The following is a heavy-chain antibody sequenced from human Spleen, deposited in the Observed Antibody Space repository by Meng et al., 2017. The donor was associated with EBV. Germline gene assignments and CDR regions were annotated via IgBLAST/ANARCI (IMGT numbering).Heavy chain of an antibody. Sequence: QVNLQDAAPVLVKPSQTLSLTCAVSGDSISSGGYSWSWIRQPPGKGLEWIAYIYHSGSVYYNPSLKSRVTISLDRSKNQFSLELNSVTAADTAVYYCVRPFPSWQSPRLDPFGAWGQGTLVTVSS. D-gene: IGHD6-19*01. CDR1: GDSISSGGYS. CDR3: VRPFPSWQSPRLDPFGA. V-gene: IGHV4-30-2*01. CDR2: IYHSGSV. J-gene: IGHJ5*02.